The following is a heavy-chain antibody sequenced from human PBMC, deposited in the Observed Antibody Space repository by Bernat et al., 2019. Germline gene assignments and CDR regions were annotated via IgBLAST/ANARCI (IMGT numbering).Heavy chain of an antibody. D-gene: IGHD3-22*01. CDR1: GFTVSSNY. CDR3: ARDPYESDAFDI. J-gene: IGHJ3*02. V-gene: IGHV3-66*01. CDR2: IYSGGGT. Sequence: EVQLVESGGGLVQPGGSLRLSCAASGFTVSSNYMSWVRQAPGRGLGWVSVIYSGGGTYYADSVKGRFTISIDNSKNTLYLQMNSLRAEDTAVYYCARDPYESDAFDIWGQGTMVTVSS.